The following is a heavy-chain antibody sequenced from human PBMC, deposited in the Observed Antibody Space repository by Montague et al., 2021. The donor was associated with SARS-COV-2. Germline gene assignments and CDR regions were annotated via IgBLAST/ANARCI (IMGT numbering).Heavy chain of an antibody. V-gene: IGHV4-34*01. CDR1: GGSFSGYY. Sequence: SETLSLTCAVYGGSFSGYYWSWIRQPPGKGLEWIGEIHHSGSTNYNPSLKSRVTISVDTSKNQFCLKLSSVTAADTAVYYCARATLGITMIVVVMTGSDYDFDYWGQGNLVTVSS. J-gene: IGHJ4*02. D-gene: IGHD3-22*01. CDR3: ARATLGITMIVVVMTGSDYDFDY. CDR2: IHHSGST.